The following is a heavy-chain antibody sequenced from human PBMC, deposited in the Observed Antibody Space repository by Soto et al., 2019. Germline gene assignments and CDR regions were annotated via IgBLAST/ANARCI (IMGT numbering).Heavy chain of an antibody. J-gene: IGHJ4*02. Sequence: SETLSLTCTVSGASISTGNDYWTWIRQPPGKGLEWIGYIYYSGSTYYNPSLKSRVTISVDTSKNQFSLKLSSVTAADTAVYYCARGSYYYDSSGYYHYWGQGPLVTVSS. D-gene: IGHD3-22*01. V-gene: IGHV4-30-4*01. CDR1: GASISTGNDY. CDR2: IYYSGST. CDR3: ARGSYYYDSSGYYHY.